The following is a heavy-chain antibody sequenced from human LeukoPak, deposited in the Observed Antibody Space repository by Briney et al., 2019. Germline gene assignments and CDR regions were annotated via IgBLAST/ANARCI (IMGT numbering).Heavy chain of an antibody. V-gene: IGHV4-61*01. Sequence: PSEALSLTCTVSGGSLSSGNYYWSWIRQPPGEGMGWIGYIYYSGSTNYNPSLKSRVTISVDTSKNQFSLKLSSVTAADTAVYYCARGWGYYGSGSYYNAVDYWGQGTLVTVSS. CDR2: IYYSGST. CDR1: GGSLSSGNYY. J-gene: IGHJ4*02. CDR3: ARGWGYYGSGSYYNAVDY. D-gene: IGHD3-10*01.